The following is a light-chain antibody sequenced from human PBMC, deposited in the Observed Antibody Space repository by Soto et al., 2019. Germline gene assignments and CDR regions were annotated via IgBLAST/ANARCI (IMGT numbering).Light chain of an antibody. Sequence: EIVLTQSPGTLSLSPGERATLSCRASQSVTINYLAWYQQKPGQAPRLLIYGASTRATGIPDRFTGSGSGTDFTLTISRLGPEDFAVYFCQQYGSSPFTFGPGTKVDIK. CDR1: QSVTINY. CDR2: GAS. V-gene: IGKV3-20*01. J-gene: IGKJ3*01. CDR3: QQYGSSPFT.